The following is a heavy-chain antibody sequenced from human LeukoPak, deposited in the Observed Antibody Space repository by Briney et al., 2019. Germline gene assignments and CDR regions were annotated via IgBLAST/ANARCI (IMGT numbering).Heavy chain of an antibody. Sequence: GGSLRLSCAASGFTFSSYAMSWVRQAPGKGLEWVSAISGSGGSTYYADSVNGRFTISRDNSKNTLYLQMNSLRAEDTAVYYCAKGGSTVTTTRNYYYYYMDVWGKGTTVTASS. CDR2: ISGSGGST. D-gene: IGHD4-17*01. CDR3: AKGGSTVTTTRNYYYYYMDV. J-gene: IGHJ6*03. V-gene: IGHV3-23*01. CDR1: GFTFSSYA.